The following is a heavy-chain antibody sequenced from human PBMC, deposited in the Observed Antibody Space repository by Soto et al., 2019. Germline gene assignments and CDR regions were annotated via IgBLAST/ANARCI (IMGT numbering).Heavy chain of an antibody. J-gene: IGHJ4*02. D-gene: IGHD3-9*01. CDR3: PRGGLRYFDWLLYFDY. V-gene: IGHV1-8*01. Sequence: QVQLVQSGAEVKKPGASVKVSCKASGYTFTSYDINWVRQATGQGLAWMGWMNPNSGNTGYAQKFQGRVTMTRNTSISTAYMELSSLRSEDTAVYYCPRGGLRYFDWLLYFDYWGQGTLVTVSS. CDR2: MNPNSGNT. CDR1: GYTFTSYD.